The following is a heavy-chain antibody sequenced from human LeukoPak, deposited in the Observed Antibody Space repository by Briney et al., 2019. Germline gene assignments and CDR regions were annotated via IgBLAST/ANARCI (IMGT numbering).Heavy chain of an antibody. D-gene: IGHD3-10*01. CDR2: IYYSGST. CDR3: AREVSGYYMDV. Sequence: SQTLSLTCAVSGGSISSGGYSWSWIRQPPGKGLEWIGYIYYSGSTHYNPSLKSRVTISVDTSKNQFSLKLSSVTAADTAVYYCAREVSGYYMDVWGKGTTVTVSS. J-gene: IGHJ6*03. V-gene: IGHV4-30-4*07. CDR1: GGSISSGGYS.